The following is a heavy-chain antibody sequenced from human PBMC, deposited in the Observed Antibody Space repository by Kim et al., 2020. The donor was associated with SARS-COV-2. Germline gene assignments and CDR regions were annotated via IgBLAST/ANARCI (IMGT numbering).Heavy chain of an antibody. V-gene: IGHV4-31*02. D-gene: IGHD6-13*01. J-gene: IGHJ3*02. CDR3: AREVDAAVDSDACDI. Sequence: NPSLKSRVTISRDTSSNTFSLRLTSVTASDTAVYYCAREVDAAVDSDACDIWGQGTVVTVS.